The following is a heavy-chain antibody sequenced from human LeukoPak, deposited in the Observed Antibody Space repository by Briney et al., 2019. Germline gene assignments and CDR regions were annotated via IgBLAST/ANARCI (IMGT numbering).Heavy chain of an antibody. CDR1: GFTFSTHS. CDR3: AREVTAE. V-gene: IGHV3-21*01. J-gene: IGHJ4*02. Sequence: GGSLRLSCEASGFTFSTHSMNWVRQAPGKGLEWVSSISYSSSFLDYADSVQGRFTVSRDNAKNSLYLRMNSLRAEDTAVYYCAREVTAEWGQGTLVTVSS. CDR2: ISYSSSFL. D-gene: IGHD1-14*01.